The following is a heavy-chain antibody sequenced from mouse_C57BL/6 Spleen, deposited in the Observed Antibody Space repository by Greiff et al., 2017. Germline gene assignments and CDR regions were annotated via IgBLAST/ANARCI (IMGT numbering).Heavy chain of an antibody. CDR2: ISYDGSN. D-gene: IGHD1-1*01. V-gene: IGHV3-6*01. CDR3: ARGLFITTVVADWYFDV. Sequence: EVKLVESGPGLVKPSQSLSLTCSVTGYSITSGYYWNWIRQFPGNKLEWMGYISYDGSNNYNPSLKNRISITRDTSKNQFFLKLNSVTTEDTATYYCARGLFITTVVADWYFDVWGTGTTVTVSS. J-gene: IGHJ1*03. CDR1: GYSITSGYY.